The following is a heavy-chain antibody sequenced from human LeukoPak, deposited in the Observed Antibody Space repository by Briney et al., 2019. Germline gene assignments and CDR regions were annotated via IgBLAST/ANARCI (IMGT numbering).Heavy chain of an antibody. CDR2: ISSSGSTI. D-gene: IGHD2-15*01. V-gene: IGHV3-48*03. Sequence: GGSLRLSCAASGFTFSSYEMHWVRQAPGKGLEWVSYISSSGSTIYYADSVKGRFTISRDNAKNSLYLQMNSLRAEDTAVYYCARDFYSGGGVEYWGKGTLVTVSS. J-gene: IGHJ4*02. CDR1: GFTFSSYE. CDR3: ARDFYSGGGVEY.